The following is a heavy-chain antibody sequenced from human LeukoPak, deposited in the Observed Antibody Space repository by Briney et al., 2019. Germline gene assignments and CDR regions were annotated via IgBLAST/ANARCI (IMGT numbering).Heavy chain of an antibody. Sequence: ASVKVSCKASGYTFTSYDINWVRQATGQGLEWMGWMNPNSGNTGYAQKFQGRVTMTRNTSISTAYMELSSLRSEDTAVYYCARQKVVVVPAAYYYYYGMDVWGQGTTVTVSS. D-gene: IGHD2-2*01. CDR2: MNPNSGNT. CDR3: ARQKVVVVPAAYYYYYGMDV. CDR1: GYTFTSYD. V-gene: IGHV1-8*01. J-gene: IGHJ6*02.